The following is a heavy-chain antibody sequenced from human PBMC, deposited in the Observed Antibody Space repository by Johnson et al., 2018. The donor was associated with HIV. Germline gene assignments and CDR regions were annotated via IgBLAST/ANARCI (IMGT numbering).Heavy chain of an antibody. V-gene: IGHV3-30*18. D-gene: IGHD2-2*02. CDR2: ISYDGSNK. Sequence: QVQLVESGGGVVQPGRSLRLSCAASGFTFSSYGMHWVRQAPGKGLEWVAVISYDGSNKYYADSVKGRFTISRDHSKNTLYLQMNSLRAEDTAVYYCAKDMGAYQLLYAFDIWGQGTMVTVSS. J-gene: IGHJ3*02. CDR3: AKDMGAYQLLYAFDI. CDR1: GFTFSSYG.